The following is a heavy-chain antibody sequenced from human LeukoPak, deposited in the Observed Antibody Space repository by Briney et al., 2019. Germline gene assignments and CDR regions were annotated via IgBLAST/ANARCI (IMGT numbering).Heavy chain of an antibody. CDR2: IIGYNGNP. CDR1: GYTFTSYG. V-gene: IGHV1-18*01. Sequence: ASVNVFCKAFGYTFTSYGISWVRQAPGQGLEWLGWIIGYNGNPHYAQRLQGRVTMTTDTSTSTAYMELRSLRSDDTAVYYCARDLRHIVGAPAVPDAFDIWGQGTMVPVSS. CDR3: ARDLRHIVGAPAVPDAFDI. D-gene: IGHD2-2*01. J-gene: IGHJ3*02.